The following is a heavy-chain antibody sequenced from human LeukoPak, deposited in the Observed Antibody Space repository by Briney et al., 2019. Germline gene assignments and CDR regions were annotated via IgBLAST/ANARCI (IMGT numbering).Heavy chain of an antibody. CDR3: AGVTGDFDY. CDR2: INPNSGGT. J-gene: IGHJ4*02. Sequence: ASVKVSCKASGYTFTSYDINWVRQATGQGLEWMGWINPNSGGTNYAQKFQGRVTMTRDTSISTAYMELSRLRSDDTAVYYCAGVTGDFDYWGQGTLVTVSS. CDR1: GYTFTSYD. D-gene: IGHD7-27*01. V-gene: IGHV1-2*02.